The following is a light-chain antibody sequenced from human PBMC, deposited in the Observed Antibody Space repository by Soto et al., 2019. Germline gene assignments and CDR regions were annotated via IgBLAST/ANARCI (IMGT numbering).Light chain of an antibody. CDR3: SSYTSRSPDV. CDR2: DVS. Sequence: QSALTQPASVSGSPGQSITISCTGTSSDVGGYDYVSWYQQHPGKAPKLMIYDVSNRPSGVSNRFSGSKSGNTASLTISGLQAEDEADYYCSSYTSRSPDVFGTGTKLTVL. V-gene: IGLV2-14*01. CDR1: SSDVGGYDY. J-gene: IGLJ1*01.